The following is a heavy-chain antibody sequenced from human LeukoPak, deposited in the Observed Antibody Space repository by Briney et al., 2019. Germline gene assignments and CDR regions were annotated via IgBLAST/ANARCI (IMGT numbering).Heavy chain of an antibody. V-gene: IGHV3-64*01. CDR3: ARGPRTTVTTGDY. Sequence: GGSLRLSCAASGFTFSSYAMHWVRQAPGKGLEYVSVISSNGGSTYYANSVKGRFTISRDNSKNTLYLQMGSLRAEDMAVYYCARGPRTTVTTGDYWGQGTLVTVSS. CDR1: GFTFSSYA. CDR2: ISSNGGST. D-gene: IGHD4-17*01. J-gene: IGHJ4*02.